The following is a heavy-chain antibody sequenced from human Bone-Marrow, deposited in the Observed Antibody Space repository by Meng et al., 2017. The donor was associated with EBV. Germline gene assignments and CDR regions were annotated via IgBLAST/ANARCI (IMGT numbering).Heavy chain of an antibody. J-gene: IGHJ4*02. CDR3: ARGRREVTTYY. CDR1: GYNLTCYA. D-gene: IGHD4-17*01. V-gene: IGHV1-3*01. Sequence: VQLVQSGAEVKKPGASVQVCCKASGYNLTCYAMHWVRQAPGQRLEWMGWINAGNGNTKYSQEFQGRVTITRDTSASTAYMELSSLRSEDTAVYYCARGRREVTTYYWGQGTLVTVSS. CDR2: INAGNGNT.